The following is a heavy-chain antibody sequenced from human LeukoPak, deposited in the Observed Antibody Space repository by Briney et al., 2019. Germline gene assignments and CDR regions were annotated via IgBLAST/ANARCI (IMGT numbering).Heavy chain of an antibody. D-gene: IGHD5-24*01. CDR1: GGSFSGYY. Sequence: PSETLSLTCAVSGGSFSGYYWSWIRQPPGKGLEWIGEINHSGSTNYNPSLKSRVTISVDTSKNQFSLKLSSVTAADTAVYYCARFPRYGERATMGRDYWGQGTLVTVSS. CDR2: INHSGST. J-gene: IGHJ4*02. V-gene: IGHV4-34*01. CDR3: ARFPRYGERATMGRDY.